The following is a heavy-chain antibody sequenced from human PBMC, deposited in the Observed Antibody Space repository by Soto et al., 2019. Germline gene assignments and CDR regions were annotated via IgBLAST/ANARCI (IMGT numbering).Heavy chain of an antibody. CDR1: GGSISSSSYY. CDR3: ARPYYYGSGSYPPPPRGPHRLYMDV. D-gene: IGHD3-10*01. Sequence: SETLSLTCTVSGGSISSSSYYWGWIRQPPGKGLEWIGSIYYSGSTYYNPSLKSRVTISVDTSKNQFSLKLSSVTAADTAVYYCARPYYYGSGSYPPPPRGPHRLYMDVWGKGTTVTVSS. CDR2: IYYSGST. V-gene: IGHV4-39*01. J-gene: IGHJ6*03.